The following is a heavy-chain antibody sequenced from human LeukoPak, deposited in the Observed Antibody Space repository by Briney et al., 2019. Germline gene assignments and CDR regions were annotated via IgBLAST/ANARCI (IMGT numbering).Heavy chain of an antibody. CDR2: TYYIGNT. Sequence: SETLSLTCSVSGGSMRSYYWIWIRQPPGKGLEWIGHTYYIGNTNYNPSLKSRVTISADTSKNQFSLDLSSVTAADTAVYYCARGMLIVPSAPRRAFDIWGQGTMVTVSS. J-gene: IGHJ3*02. CDR1: GGSMRSYY. V-gene: IGHV4-59*01. D-gene: IGHD2-8*01. CDR3: ARGMLIVPSAPRRAFDI.